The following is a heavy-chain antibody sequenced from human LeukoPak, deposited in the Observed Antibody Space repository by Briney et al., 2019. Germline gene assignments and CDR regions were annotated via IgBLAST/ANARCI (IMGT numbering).Heavy chain of an antibody. CDR2: IEHSGST. V-gene: IGHV4-34*01. D-gene: IGHD6-6*01. CDR3: AGGPARPYVY. Sequence: KPSETLSLTCAVYGGSFSGYYWSWIRQPPGKGLEWIGEIEHSGSTNYNPSLKSRVTISVDTSKNQFSLKLSSVTAADTAVYYCAGGPARPYVYWGQRTLVTVSS. CDR1: GGSFSGYY. J-gene: IGHJ4*02.